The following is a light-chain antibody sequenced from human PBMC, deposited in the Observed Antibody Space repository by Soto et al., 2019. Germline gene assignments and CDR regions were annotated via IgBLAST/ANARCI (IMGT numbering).Light chain of an antibody. V-gene: IGKV1-5*01. J-gene: IGKJ1*01. CDR1: QSISNW. CDR3: QQYNSYWGT. CDR2: DAS. Sequence: DIPMTQSPSSLTASVGDRVTITCRASQSISNWLAWYQQKQGKAPKLLIYDASSLESGVPSRFSGSGSGTEFTLTISSLQPDDFATYYCQQYNSYWGTFGQGTKVDIK.